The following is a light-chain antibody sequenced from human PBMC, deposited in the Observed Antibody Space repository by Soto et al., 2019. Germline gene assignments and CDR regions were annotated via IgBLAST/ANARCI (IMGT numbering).Light chain of an antibody. V-gene: IGKV1-8*01. Sequence: AIRMTQSPSSLSASTGDRVTITCRASQGISSYLAWYQQKPGKAPKLLIYAASTLQSGVPSRFSGSGSGTDFTLTISCLQSEDFANYYFQQYYSYPPTFGQGTKLEIK. J-gene: IGKJ2*01. CDR2: AAS. CDR3: QQYYSYPPT. CDR1: QGISSY.